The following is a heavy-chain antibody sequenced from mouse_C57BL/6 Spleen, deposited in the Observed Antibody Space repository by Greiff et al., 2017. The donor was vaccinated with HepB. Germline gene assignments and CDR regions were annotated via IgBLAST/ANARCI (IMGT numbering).Heavy chain of an antibody. Sequence: VKLMESGPELVKPGASVKISCKASGYAFSSSWMNWVKQRPGKGLEWIGRIYPGDGDTNYNGKFKGKATLTADKSSSTAYMQLSSLTSEDSAVYFCARKRDGNPYYFDYWGQGTTLTVSS. D-gene: IGHD2-1*01. CDR1: GYAFSSSW. CDR2: IYPGDGDT. V-gene: IGHV1-82*01. J-gene: IGHJ2*01. CDR3: ARKRDGNPYYFDY.